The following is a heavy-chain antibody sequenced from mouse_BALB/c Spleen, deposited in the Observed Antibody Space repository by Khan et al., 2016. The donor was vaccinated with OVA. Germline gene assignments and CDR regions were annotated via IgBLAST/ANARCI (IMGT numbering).Heavy chain of an antibody. Sequence: QVQLQQSGAELARPGASVKMSCKASGYTFTSYTMHWVKQRLGQGLEWLGYVIPSIGYTNSNQNFTDKATLTADKSSSTAYMQLSSLTADDAVICYCAREGADYKNDGGFAYWGQGTLVTVSA. D-gene: IGHD2-14*01. J-gene: IGHJ3*01. CDR1: GYTFTSYT. CDR2: VIPSIGYT. CDR3: AREGADYKNDGGFAY. V-gene: IGHV1-4*01.